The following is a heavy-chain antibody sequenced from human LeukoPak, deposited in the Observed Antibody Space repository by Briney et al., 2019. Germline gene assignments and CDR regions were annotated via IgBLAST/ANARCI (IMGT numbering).Heavy chain of an antibody. V-gene: IGHV3-21*04. CDR2: ISSGSSYI. CDR1: GFTFSSYS. J-gene: IGHJ4*02. CDR3: ARVPHYGSGRD. Sequence: PGGSLRLSCAASGFTFSSYSMNWVRQAPGKGLEWVSSISSGSSYIYYADSGKGRFTISRDNAKNSLYLQMDSLRSDDTAVYYCARVPHYGSGRDWGQGTLVTVSS. D-gene: IGHD3-10*01.